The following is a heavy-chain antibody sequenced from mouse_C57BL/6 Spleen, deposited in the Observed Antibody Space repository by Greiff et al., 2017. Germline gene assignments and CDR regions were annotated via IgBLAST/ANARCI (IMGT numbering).Heavy chain of an antibody. CDR1: GYTFTSYG. J-gene: IGHJ4*01. CDR3: ARDDYDGDYYAMDY. CDR2: IYPRSGNT. D-gene: IGHD2-4*01. V-gene: IGHV1-81*01. Sequence: VQLVESGAELARPGASVKLSCKASGYTFTSYGISWVKQRTGQGLEWIGEIYPRSGNTYYNEKFKGKATLTADKSSSTAYMELSSLTSEDSAVYFSARDDYDGDYYAMDYWGQGTSGTVSS.